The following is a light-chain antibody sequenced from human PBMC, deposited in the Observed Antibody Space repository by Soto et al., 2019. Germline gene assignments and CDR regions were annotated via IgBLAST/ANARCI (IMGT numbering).Light chain of an antibody. CDR1: SSDVGGYNY. V-gene: IGLV2-14*03. J-gene: IGLJ1*01. CDR2: DVS. Sequence: QSVLTQPASISGSPGQSITISCTGTSSDVGGYNYVSWYQQHPGKAPKLMIYDVSHRPSGVSSRFSGSKSGNTASLTISGLQAEDEADYYCSSYTSSSRYLFGTGTKLTVL. CDR3: SSYTSSSRYL.